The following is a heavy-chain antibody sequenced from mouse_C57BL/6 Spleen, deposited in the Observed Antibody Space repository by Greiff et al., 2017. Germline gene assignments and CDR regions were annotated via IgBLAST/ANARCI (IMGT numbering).Heavy chain of an antibody. J-gene: IGHJ1*03. V-gene: IGHV5-17*01. Sequence: EVKLVESGGGLVKPGASLKLSCAASGFHFSDYGMHWVRQAPEKGLEWVAYISSGSSTIYYADTVKGRVTISRDNAKNTLFLQMTRLRSEDTAMYYCARSDSNYWVWGTGPTVSVS. CDR2: ISSGSSTI. CDR3: ARSDSNYWV. CDR1: GFHFSDYG. D-gene: IGHD2-5*01.